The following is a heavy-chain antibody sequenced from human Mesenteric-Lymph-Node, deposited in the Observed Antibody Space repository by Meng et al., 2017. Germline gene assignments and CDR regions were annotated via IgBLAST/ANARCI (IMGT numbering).Heavy chain of an antibody. V-gene: IGHV1-18*01. CDR1: GYTFTNYG. CDR3: ARVSDDYDRTGYYNFDY. Sequence: QVRLVQSGAEVKKPGASMKVSCKASGYTFTNYGISWVRQAPGQGLEWMGWISAYNGNTNYAQKLQGRVTMTTDTSMSTAYMELRSLRSDDTAVYYCARVSDDYDRTGYYNFDYWGQGTLVTVSS. CDR2: ISAYNGNT. J-gene: IGHJ4*02. D-gene: IGHD3-22*01.